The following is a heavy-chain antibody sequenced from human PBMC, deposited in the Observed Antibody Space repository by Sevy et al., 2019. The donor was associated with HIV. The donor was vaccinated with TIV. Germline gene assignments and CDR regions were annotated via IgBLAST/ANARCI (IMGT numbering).Heavy chain of an antibody. CDR3: AKDAGGCSGGNCYWATNYYGMDV. Sequence: GGSLRLSCTASGFTFSSYDMNWVRQAPGKGLEWVSKISSSGSSIYYADSVKGRFTISRDNSKNTLYLQMNSLRGEDTAVYYCAKDAGGCSGGNCYWATNYYGMDVWGQGTTVTVSS. V-gene: IGHV3-48*01. D-gene: IGHD2-15*01. CDR2: ISSSGSSI. J-gene: IGHJ6*02. CDR1: GFTFSSYD.